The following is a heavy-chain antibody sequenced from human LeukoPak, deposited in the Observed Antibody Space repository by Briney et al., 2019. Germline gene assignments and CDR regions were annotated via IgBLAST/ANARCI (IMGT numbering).Heavy chain of an antibody. J-gene: IGHJ4*02. CDR2: ISGRTGGT. CDR1: GFTFNTNA. V-gene: IGHV3-23*01. CDR3: AKCGNSGCHLIDY. Sequence: QAGGSLRLSCAASGFTFNTNAMSWVRQAPGKGLEWVSAISGRTGGTYYADSVKGRFTISRDNSKSTLYLQMDSLRAEDTAVYYCAKCGNSGCHLIDYWGQGTVVTVSS. D-gene: IGHD5-12*01.